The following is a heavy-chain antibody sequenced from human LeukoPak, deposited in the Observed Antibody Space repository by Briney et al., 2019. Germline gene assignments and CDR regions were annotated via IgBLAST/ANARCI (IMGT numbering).Heavy chain of an antibody. CDR3: ARRGYYDSSGYYYGVHAFDI. CDR2: IYYSGST. J-gene: IGHJ3*02. D-gene: IGHD3-22*01. CDR1: GGSISSSSYY. V-gene: IGHV4-39*07. Sequence: SETLSLTCTVSGGSISSSSYYWGWIRQPPGKGLEWIGSIYYSGSTNYNPSLKSRVTISVDTSKNQFSLKLSSVTAADTAVYYCARRGYYDSSGYYYGVHAFDIWGQGTMVTVSS.